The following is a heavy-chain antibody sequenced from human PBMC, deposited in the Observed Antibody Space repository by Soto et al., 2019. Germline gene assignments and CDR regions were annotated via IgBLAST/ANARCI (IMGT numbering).Heavy chain of an antibody. CDR1: GFTFTSSS. Sequence: VQLLESGGGLVQPGGSLRLSCAASGFTFTSSSFHWVRQAPGKGLEWVAVISENGDRQYSTESVRGRFLISRDSSKNTVYLQMNRLRPEDTGVYFCARRLATTVSALGYWGQGALVTVSS. J-gene: IGHJ4*02. CDR2: ISENGDRQ. CDR3: ARRLATTVSALGY. D-gene: IGHD4-17*01. V-gene: IGHV3-30-3*01.